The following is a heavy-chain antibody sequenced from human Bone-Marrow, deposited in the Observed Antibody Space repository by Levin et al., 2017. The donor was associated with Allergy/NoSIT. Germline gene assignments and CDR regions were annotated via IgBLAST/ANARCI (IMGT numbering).Heavy chain of an antibody. CDR2: ISGSGQSR. CDR3: AKAYGDYLGGFDL. J-gene: IGHJ4*02. CDR1: EFSLSDYA. V-gene: IGHV3-23*01. D-gene: IGHD4-17*01. Sequence: PGGSLRLSCAASEFSLSDYAMNWVRQAPGKGLEWVSGISGSGQSRFYPDSMRGRFTISKDSSTNTLFLQMTRLRPEDTAVYYCAKAYGDYLGGFDLWGQGILVTVSS.